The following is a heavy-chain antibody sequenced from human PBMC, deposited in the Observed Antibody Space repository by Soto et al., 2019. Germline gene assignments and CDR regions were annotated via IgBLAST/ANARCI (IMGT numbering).Heavy chain of an antibody. CDR3: ARGPGQQQLVRYFDY. CDR1: GGSFSGYY. D-gene: IGHD6-13*01. CDR2: INHSGST. V-gene: IGHV4-34*01. J-gene: IGHJ4*02. Sequence: PSETLSLTCAVYGGSFSGYYWSWIRQPPGKGLEWIGEINHSGSTNYNPSLKSRVTISVDTSKNQFSLKLSSVTAADTAVYYCARGPGQQQLVRYFDYWGQGTLVTVS.